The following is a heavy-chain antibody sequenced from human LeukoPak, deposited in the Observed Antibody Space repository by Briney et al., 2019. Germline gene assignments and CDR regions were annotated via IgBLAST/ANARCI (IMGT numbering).Heavy chain of an antibody. V-gene: IGHV3-23*01. CDR3: AKARLYCSSGTCSDHPATLTGMDV. Sequence: GGSLRLSCAASGFTFSSFAMNWVRQAPGKGLEWVSLITNSGVTTHYADSVKGRFTISRDNSRSALYLQLNSLRADDTALYYCAKARLYCSSGTCSDHPATLTGMDVWGQGTTVTVSS. CDR1: GFTFSSFA. CDR2: ITNSGVTT. D-gene: IGHD2-2*01. J-gene: IGHJ6*02.